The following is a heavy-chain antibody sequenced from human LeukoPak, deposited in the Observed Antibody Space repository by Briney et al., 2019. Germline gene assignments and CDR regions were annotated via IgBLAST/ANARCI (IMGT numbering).Heavy chain of an antibody. CDR3: ARQGPGYFDY. CDR1: GYIFTNFL. Sequence: GESLKISCLGSGYIFTNFLIGWVRQIPGKGLEWMGINYPNDANNRYRPPLQAQVTISADKPITTPYLQWLSLKPSHAPMFYCARQGPGYFDYWGHGTLVTVSS. J-gene: IGHJ4*01. V-gene: IGHV5-51*01. CDR2: NYPNDANN.